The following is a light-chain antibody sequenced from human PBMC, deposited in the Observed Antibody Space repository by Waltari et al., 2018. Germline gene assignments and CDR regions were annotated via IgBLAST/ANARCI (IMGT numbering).Light chain of an antibody. Sequence: DIQMTQSTSSLSASVGDRVTITCRASQAISNYISWDQQKPEKATNLLIYAASTLQSAVTSRFSGSGSGTDFTLTISSLQPEDVATYYCQKYDSAATLTFGQGTKVEIK. J-gene: IGKJ1*01. CDR1: QAISNY. V-gene: IGKV1-27*01. CDR2: AAS. CDR3: QKYDSAATLT.